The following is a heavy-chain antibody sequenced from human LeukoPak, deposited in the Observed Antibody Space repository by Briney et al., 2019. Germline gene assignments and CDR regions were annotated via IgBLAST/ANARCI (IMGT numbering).Heavy chain of an antibody. CDR1: GFTFSSYG. J-gene: IGHJ4*02. CDR2: LSYDGSNK. D-gene: IGHD4-23*01. Sequence: GRSLRLSCAASGFTFSSYGMHWVRQAPGKGLEWVAVLSYDGSNKYYADSVKGRFTISRDNSKNTLYLQMNSLRAEDTAVYYCAKTDYGGNIDYWGQGTLVTVS. V-gene: IGHV3-30*18. CDR3: AKTDYGGNIDY.